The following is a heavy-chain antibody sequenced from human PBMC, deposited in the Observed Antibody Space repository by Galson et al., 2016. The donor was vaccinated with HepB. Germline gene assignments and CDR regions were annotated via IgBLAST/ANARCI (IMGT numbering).Heavy chain of an antibody. Sequence: SLRLSCAASGFTFSIYGMHWVRQAPGKGLEWVALISSDGSDKYYADSVKGRFTISRDNSKRTLYLQMNSLRGEDTAVYFCARDQARYVTDHWGQGTLVTVSS. V-gene: IGHV3-30*04. D-gene: IGHD2-15*01. J-gene: IGHJ4*02. CDR1: GFTFSIYG. CDR3: ARDQARYVTDH. CDR2: ISSDGSDK.